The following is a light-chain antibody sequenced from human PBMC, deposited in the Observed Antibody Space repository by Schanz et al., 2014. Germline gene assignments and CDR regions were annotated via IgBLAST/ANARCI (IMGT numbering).Light chain of an antibody. CDR3: SSYTRSSARV. J-gene: IGLJ3*02. Sequence: QSALIQPPSVSGSPGKSVSISCTGTSSDVGSYDYVSCYQQHPGTVPKPMIYNVNTRPSGVPDRFSGSKSGNTASLTISGLQAEDEADYYCSSYTRSSARVFGGGTKLTVL. V-gene: IGLV2-18*02. CDR1: SSDVGSYDY. CDR2: NVN.